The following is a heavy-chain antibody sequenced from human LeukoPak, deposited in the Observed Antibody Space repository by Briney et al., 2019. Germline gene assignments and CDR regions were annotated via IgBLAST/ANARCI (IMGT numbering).Heavy chain of an antibody. D-gene: IGHD1-26*01. Sequence: PGGSLRLSCAASGFTFNNYGMSWVRQAPGKGLEWVSGISGSGVRTDYADSVKGRFTISRDNAKNTLYLQMNSLRAEDTAVYYCAKGSREWELLGAFDIWGQGTMVTVSS. CDR2: ISGSGVRT. CDR1: GFTFNNYG. V-gene: IGHV3-23*01. CDR3: AKGSREWELLGAFDI. J-gene: IGHJ3*02.